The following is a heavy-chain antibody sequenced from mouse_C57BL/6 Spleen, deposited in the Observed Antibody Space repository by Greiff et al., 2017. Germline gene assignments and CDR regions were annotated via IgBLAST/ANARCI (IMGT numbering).Heavy chain of an antibody. CDR3: ARANWDLYCDY. J-gene: IGHJ2*01. V-gene: IGHV3-6*01. Sequence: EVQLQQSGPGLVKPSQSLSLTCSVPGYSITSGYYWNWIRQFPGNKLEWMGYISYDGSNNYNPSLKNRISITRDTSKNQFFLKLNSVTTEDTATYYCARANWDLYCDYWGQGTTLTVSS. CDR2: ISYDGSN. CDR1: GYSITSGYY. D-gene: IGHD4-1*01.